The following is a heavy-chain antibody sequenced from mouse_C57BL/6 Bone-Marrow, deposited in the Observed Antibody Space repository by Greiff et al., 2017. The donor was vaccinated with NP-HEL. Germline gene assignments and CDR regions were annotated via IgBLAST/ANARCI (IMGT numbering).Heavy chain of an antibody. D-gene: IGHD2-3*01. J-gene: IGHJ3*01. Sequence: LVESGAELMKPGASVKLSCKASGYTFTGYWIGWVRQRPGHGLEWIGEILPGSGSTNYNEKFKGKATFTADTSSNTAYMQLSSLTTEDSAIYYCASPRWLLREAWFAYWGQGTLVTVSA. CDR1: GYTFTGYW. CDR2: ILPGSGST. V-gene: IGHV1-9*01. CDR3: ASPRWLLREAWFAY.